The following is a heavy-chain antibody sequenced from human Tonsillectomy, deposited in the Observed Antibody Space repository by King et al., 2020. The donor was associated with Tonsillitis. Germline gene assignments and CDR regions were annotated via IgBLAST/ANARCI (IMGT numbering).Heavy chain of an antibody. CDR1: GGSFSGGPFY. Sequence: VQLQESGPGLMKPSQTLSLTCTVSGGSFSGGPFYWSWIRQPAGKGLEWIGRIYPSGSTNYNPSLRSRVTISLDTSKTQFSLILSSVTAADTAIYYCAREWSELGLLQGWFDPWGQGTLVTVSS. V-gene: IGHV4-61*02. CDR3: AREWSELGLLQGWFDP. J-gene: IGHJ5*02. CDR2: IYPSGST. D-gene: IGHD1-7*01.